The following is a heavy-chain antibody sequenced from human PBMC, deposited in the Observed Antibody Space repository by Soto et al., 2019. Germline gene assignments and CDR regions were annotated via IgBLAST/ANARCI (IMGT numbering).Heavy chain of an antibody. CDR2: ISSSSSTI. D-gene: IGHD5-12*01. CDR1: GFTFSSYS. J-gene: IGHJ6*03. CDR3: ARDRSGYDTGYYMDV. Sequence: GGSLRLSCAASGFTFSSYSMNWVRQAPGKGLEWVSYISSSSSTIYYADSVKGRFTISRDNAKNSLYLQMNSLRAEDTAVYYCARDRSGYDTGYYMDVWGKGTTVTVSS. V-gene: IGHV3-48*01.